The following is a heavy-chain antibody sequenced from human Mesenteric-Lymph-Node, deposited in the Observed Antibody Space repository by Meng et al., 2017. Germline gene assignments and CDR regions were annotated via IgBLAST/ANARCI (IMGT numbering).Heavy chain of an antibody. CDR2: MNPNSGNT. CDR3: ASSRTGYDFWSGYSY. V-gene: IGHV1-8*01. J-gene: IGHJ4*02. D-gene: IGHD3-3*01. CDR1: GYTFTSYD. Sequence: VRLGQYGVEVKKPGASVKVSCKASGYTFTSYDINWVRQATGQGLEWMGWMNPNSGNTGYAQKFQGRVTMTRNTSISTAYMELSSLRSEDTAVYYCASSRTGYDFWSGYSYWGQGTLVTVSS.